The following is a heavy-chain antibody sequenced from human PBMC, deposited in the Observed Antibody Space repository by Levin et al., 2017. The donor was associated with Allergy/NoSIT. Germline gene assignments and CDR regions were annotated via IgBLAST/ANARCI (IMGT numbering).Heavy chain of an antibody. J-gene: IGHJ4*02. CDR1: GFTFSDYY. D-gene: IGHD5-12*01. Sequence: GGSLRLSCAASGFTFSDYYMSWIRQAPGKGLEWVSYISSSSSYTNYADSVKGRFTISRDNAKNSLYLQMNSLRAEDPAVYYCARDRAGSGYDSYYFDYWGQGTLVTVSS. CDR2: ISSSSSYT. CDR3: ARDRAGSGYDSYYFDY. V-gene: IGHV3-11*05.